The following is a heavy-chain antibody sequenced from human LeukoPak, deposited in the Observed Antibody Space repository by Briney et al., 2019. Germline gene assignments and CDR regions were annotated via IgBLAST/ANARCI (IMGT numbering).Heavy chain of an antibody. CDR3: ARAGHCSGTSCYGEGFDY. V-gene: IGHV1-18*01. D-gene: IGHD2-2*01. CDR2: ISAYNGNT. Sequence: GASVKVSCKASGYTFTSYDISWVRQAPGQGLEWMGWISAYNGNTNYAQKLQGRVTMTTDTSTSTAYMELRSLRSDDTAVYYCARAGHCSGTSCYGEGFDYWGQGTLVTVSS. CDR1: GYTFTSYD. J-gene: IGHJ4*02.